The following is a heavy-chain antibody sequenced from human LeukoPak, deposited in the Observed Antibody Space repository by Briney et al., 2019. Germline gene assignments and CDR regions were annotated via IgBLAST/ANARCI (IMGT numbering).Heavy chain of an antibody. CDR2: ISSSSSYI. D-gene: IGHD3-3*01. Sequence: GGSLRLSCAASGFTFSSYSMNWVRQAPGEGPEWVSSISSSSSYIYYADSVKGRFTISRDNAKNSLYLQMNSLRAEDTAVYYCARGGAKLRFLEWLPRNWFDPWGQGTLVTVSS. V-gene: IGHV3-21*01. J-gene: IGHJ5*02. CDR1: GFTFSSYS. CDR3: ARGGAKLRFLEWLPRNWFDP.